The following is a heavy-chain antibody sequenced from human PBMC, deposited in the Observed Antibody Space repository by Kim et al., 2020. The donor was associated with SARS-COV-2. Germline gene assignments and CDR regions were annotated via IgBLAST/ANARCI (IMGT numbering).Heavy chain of an antibody. V-gene: IGHV3-23*01. CDR3: AKSEHYYYYGMDV. J-gene: IGHJ6*02. Sequence: YADSVKGRFTISRDNSKNTLYLQMNSLSAEDTAVYYCAKSEHYYYYGMDVWGQGTTVTVSS.